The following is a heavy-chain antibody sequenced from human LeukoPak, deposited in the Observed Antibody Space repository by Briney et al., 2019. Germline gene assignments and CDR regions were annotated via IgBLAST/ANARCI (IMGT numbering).Heavy chain of an antibody. D-gene: IGHD3-16*01. J-gene: IGHJ4*02. V-gene: IGHV4-59*12. Sequence: SETLSLTCTVSGGSISNYFCSWIRQSPVKGLEWIGHIHYSGTTNYNPSLKSRVTISIDRSKNQFSLKLSSVTAADTAVYYCARDPLGRGRYFDYWGQGTLVTVSS. CDR3: ARDPLGRGRYFDY. CDR1: GGSISNYF. CDR2: IHYSGTT.